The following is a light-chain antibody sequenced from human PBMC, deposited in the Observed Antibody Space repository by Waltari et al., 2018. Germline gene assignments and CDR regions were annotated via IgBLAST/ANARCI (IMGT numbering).Light chain of an antibody. Sequence: DIVMTQSPDSLAVSLGERAAINCKSRQTVLHSSNNKNYLAWYQQKPGQPPKLLIYWASTRESGVPDRFSGSGSGTHFTLTISSLQAEDVAVYYCQQYYSSVTFGGGTKVEIK. J-gene: IGKJ4*01. V-gene: IGKV4-1*01. CDR3: QQYYSSVT. CDR1: QTVLHSSNNKNY. CDR2: WAS.